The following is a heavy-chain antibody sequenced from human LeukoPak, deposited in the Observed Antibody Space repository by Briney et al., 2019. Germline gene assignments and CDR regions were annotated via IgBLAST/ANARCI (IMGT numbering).Heavy chain of an antibody. V-gene: IGHV3-7*01. CDR3: ASGVVFDAFDI. D-gene: IGHD2-8*01. CDR2: IKQDGSEK. Sequence: GGSLRLSCAASGFTFSSYWMSWVRQAPGKGLEWVANIKQDGSEKYYVDSVKGRFTISRDNAKNSLCLQMNSLRAEDTAVYYCASGVVFDAFDIWGQGTMVTVSS. CDR1: GFTFSSYW. J-gene: IGHJ3*02.